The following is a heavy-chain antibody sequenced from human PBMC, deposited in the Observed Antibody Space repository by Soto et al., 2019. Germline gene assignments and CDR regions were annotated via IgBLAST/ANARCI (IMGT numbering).Heavy chain of an antibody. CDR2: LIPIFGTA. CDR3: ARDRTAAGYYCYGMDV. D-gene: IGHD6-13*01. V-gene: IGHV1-69*13. CDR1: GGTFSSYA. Sequence: SVKVSCKASGGTFSSYAISWVRQAPGQGLEWMGGLIPIFGTANYAQKFQGRVTITADEFTSTAYMELSSLRSEDTAVYYCARDRTAAGYYCYGMDVWGQGTTVTVSS. J-gene: IGHJ6*02.